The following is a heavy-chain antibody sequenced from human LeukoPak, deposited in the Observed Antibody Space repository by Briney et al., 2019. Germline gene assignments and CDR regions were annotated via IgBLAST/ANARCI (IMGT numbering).Heavy chain of an antibody. Sequence: GGSLRLSCAASGFTFSSYGMHWVRQAPGKGLEWVAVIWYDGSNKYYADSVKGRFTISRDNSKNTLYLQMNSLRAEDTAVYYCARDTGAFHYDSSGYYPDAFDIWGQGTMVTVS. CDR3: ARDTGAFHYDSSGYYPDAFDI. J-gene: IGHJ3*02. CDR2: IWYDGSNK. V-gene: IGHV3-33*08. D-gene: IGHD3-22*01. CDR1: GFTFSSYG.